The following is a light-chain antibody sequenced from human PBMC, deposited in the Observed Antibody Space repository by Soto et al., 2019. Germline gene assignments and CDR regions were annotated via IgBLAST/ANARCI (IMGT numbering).Light chain of an antibody. V-gene: IGLV1-40*01. Sequence: QSVLTQPPSVSGAPGQRVTISCTGSGSNIGAGYDVHWYQHRPGTAPKLLVFGDSHRPSGVPDRFSGSKSCTSASLAITGLQAEDEGDYYCQSYDSTLDARYVFGTGTQLTVL. CDR3: QSYDSTLDARYV. J-gene: IGLJ1*01. CDR2: GDS. CDR1: GSNIGAGYD.